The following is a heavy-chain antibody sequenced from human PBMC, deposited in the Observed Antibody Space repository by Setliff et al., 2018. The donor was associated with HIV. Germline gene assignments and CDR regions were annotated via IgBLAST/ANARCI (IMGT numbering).Heavy chain of an antibody. D-gene: IGHD1-7*01. Sequence: TSETLSLTCTVSGGSVTDYFWNWIRQPPGKGLEWIGYIYSSGNTNYNPSLESRVSISLDTSKNQFSLRLSSVTATDTAVYYCARGHTWNYYGGDYFDCWGQGSLVTVSS. CDR2: IYSSGNT. V-gene: IGHV4-59*02. CDR3: ARGHTWNYYGGDYFDC. J-gene: IGHJ4*02. CDR1: GGSVTDYF.